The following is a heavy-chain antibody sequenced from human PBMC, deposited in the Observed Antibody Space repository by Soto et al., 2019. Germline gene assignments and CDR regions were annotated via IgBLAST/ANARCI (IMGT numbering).Heavy chain of an antibody. D-gene: IGHD3-22*01. CDR2: IYYSGNT. J-gene: IGHJ4*02. Sequence: PSETLSLTCTASGGSISNYYWSWIRQPPGKGLEWIGYIYYSGNTNYNPSLKSRVTISVDTSKNQFSLKLSSVTAADTAVYYCARTRRSGYYPIGIDYRGQGTLVTVSS. V-gene: IGHV4-59*08. CDR1: GGSISNYY. CDR3: ARTRRSGYYPIGIDY.